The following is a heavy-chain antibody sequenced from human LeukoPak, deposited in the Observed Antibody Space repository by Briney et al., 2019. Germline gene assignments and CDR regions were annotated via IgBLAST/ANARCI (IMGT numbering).Heavy chain of an antibody. V-gene: IGHV3-7*01. D-gene: IGHD3-3*01. CDR2: IKQDGSEK. J-gene: IGHJ3*02. Sequence: GSLRLSCAASGFTFSSYWMSWVRQAPGKGLEWVANIKQDGSEKYYVDSVKGRFTISRDNAKNSLYLQMNSLRAEDTAVYYCAIFGILYAFDIWGQGTMVTVSS. CDR3: AIFGILYAFDI. CDR1: GFTFSSYW.